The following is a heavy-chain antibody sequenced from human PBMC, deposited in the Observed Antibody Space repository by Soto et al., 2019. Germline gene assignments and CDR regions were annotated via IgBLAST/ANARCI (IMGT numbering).Heavy chain of an antibody. CDR3: ARVRRYSSSFFDY. D-gene: IGHD6-6*01. Sequence: LSLTCTVSGGSISSGDYYWSWIRQPPGKGLEWIGYIYYSGSTYYNPSLKSRVTISVDTSKNQFSLKLSSVTAADTAVYYCARVRRYSSSFFDYWGQGTLVTVSA. V-gene: IGHV4-30-4*01. CDR1: GGSISSGDYY. J-gene: IGHJ4*02. CDR2: IYYSGST.